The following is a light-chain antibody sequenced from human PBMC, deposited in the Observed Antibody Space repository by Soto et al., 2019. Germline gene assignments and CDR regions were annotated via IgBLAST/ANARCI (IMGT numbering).Light chain of an antibody. J-gene: IGKJ5*01. CDR2: DAS. V-gene: IGKV3D-20*02. CDR1: QSVRSGH. CDR3: MQPTLFPFS. Sequence: ESVLTQSPGTLSLSPGDRATLSCRASQSVRSGHLAWYQQKPGQAPRLVIYDASTRATGIPDRFSGSGAGTDFTLKISRVEAEDVGVYYCMQPTLFPFSFGQGTRLEIK.